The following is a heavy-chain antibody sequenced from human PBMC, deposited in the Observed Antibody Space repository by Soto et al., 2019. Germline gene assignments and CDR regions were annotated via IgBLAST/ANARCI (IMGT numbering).Heavy chain of an antibody. Sequence: QITLKESGPTLVKPTQTLTLTCTFSGFSLSTSGVGVGWIRQPPGKALEWLALIYWDDDKRYSPSLKSRLTITKDTSKNQVVLTMTNVDPVDTATYYCAHRLGIAAAGTFGYWGQGTLVTVSS. CDR2: IYWDDDK. CDR3: AHRLGIAAAGTFGY. V-gene: IGHV2-5*02. CDR1: GFSLSTSGVG. J-gene: IGHJ4*02. D-gene: IGHD6-13*01.